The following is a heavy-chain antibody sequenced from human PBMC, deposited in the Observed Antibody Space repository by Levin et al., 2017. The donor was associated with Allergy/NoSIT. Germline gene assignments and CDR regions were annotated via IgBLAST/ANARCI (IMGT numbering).Heavy chain of an antibody. CDR1: GYTFTRYG. CDR2: VSGYTGNT. V-gene: IGHV1-18*01. CDR3: AWGGSDYYYYHMDV. J-gene: IGHJ6*03. D-gene: IGHD3-10*01. Sequence: ASVKVSCKASGYTFTRYGISWVRQAPGQGLEWMGWVSGYTGNTNYAQKFKGRVTMTTDTSTNTAYMELRSLRSDDTAVYYCAWGGSDYYYYHMDVWGNGTPVTVSS.